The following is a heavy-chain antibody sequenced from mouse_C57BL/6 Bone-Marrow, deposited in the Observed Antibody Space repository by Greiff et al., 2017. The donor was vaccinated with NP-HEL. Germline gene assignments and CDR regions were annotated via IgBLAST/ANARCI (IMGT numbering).Heavy chain of an antibody. CDR1: GYSFTGYY. Sequence: VQLKESGPELVKPGASVKISCKASGYSFTGYYMNWVKQSPEKSLEWIGEINPSTGGTTYNQKFKAKATLTVDKSSSTAYMQLKSLTSEDSAVYYCARWSCYYSDYWGQGTTLTVSS. CDR2: INPSTGGT. CDR3: ARWSCYYSDY. V-gene: IGHV1-42*01. J-gene: IGHJ2*01.